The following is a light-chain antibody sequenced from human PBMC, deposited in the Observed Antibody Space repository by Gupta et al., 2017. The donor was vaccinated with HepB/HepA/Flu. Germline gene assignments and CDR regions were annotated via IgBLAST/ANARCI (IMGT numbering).Light chain of an antibody. CDR2: DVS. J-gene: IGLJ1*01. V-gene: IGLV2-14*01. CDR3: SSYTSSNTLDV. Sequence: QSALTQPASVSGSPGQSITISCTGTSGDVGGYKYVSWYQQHPGKAPKLMIYDVSNRPSGVSNRYSGSKSGNTASLTISGLQAEDEADYYCSSYTSSNTLDVFGTGTKVTVL. CDR1: SGDVGGYKY.